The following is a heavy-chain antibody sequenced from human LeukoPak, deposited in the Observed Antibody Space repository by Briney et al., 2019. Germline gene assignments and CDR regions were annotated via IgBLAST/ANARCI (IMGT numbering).Heavy chain of an antibody. V-gene: IGHV3-23*01. D-gene: IGHD4-17*01. J-gene: IGHJ4*02. Sequence: PGGSLRLSCAASGFTFSSYGMSWVRQAPGKGLEWVSGISGSGGSTYYADSVKGRFTISRDNSKNTLYLQMNSLRAEDTAVYYCTRDRLHYGEYEKTLDYWGQGTLVTVSS. CDR3: TRDRLHYGEYEKTLDY. CDR1: GFTFSSYG. CDR2: ISGSGGST.